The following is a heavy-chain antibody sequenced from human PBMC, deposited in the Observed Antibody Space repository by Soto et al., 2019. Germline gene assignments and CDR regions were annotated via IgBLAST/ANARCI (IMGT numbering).Heavy chain of an antibody. J-gene: IGHJ3*02. CDR3: ARLSSGVAGAFDI. D-gene: IGHD3-10*01. Sequence: PGESLKISCKGFGYNFNTFWIAWVRQVPGKGLEWMGIIYPGDSDTRYSPSFQGQVTISADKSISTAYLQWSSLKASDTAMYYCARLSSGVAGAFDIWGQGTMVTVSS. CDR1: GYNFNTFW. V-gene: IGHV5-51*01. CDR2: IYPGDSDT.